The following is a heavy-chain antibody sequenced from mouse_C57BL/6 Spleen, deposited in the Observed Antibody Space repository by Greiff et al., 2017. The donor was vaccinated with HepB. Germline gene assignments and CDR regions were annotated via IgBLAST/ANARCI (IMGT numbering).Heavy chain of an antibody. CDR3: TPYSYYGSSYCYFDY. V-gene: IGHV1-15*01. D-gene: IGHD1-1*01. CDR1: GYTFTDYE. Sequence: VQLQQSGAELVRPGASVTLSCKASGYTFTDYEMHWVKQTPVHGLEWIGAIDPETGGTAYNQKFKGKAILTADKSSSTAYMELRSLTSEDSAVYYCTPYSYYGSSYCYFDYWGQGTTLTVSS. CDR2: IDPETGGT. J-gene: IGHJ2*01.